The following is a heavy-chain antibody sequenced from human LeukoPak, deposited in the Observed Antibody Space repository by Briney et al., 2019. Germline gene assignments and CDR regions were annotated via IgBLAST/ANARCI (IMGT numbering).Heavy chain of an antibody. V-gene: IGHV3-7*01. J-gene: IGHJ4*02. CDR3: AKDSYSKGDY. CDR2: IKNDGTVK. D-gene: IGHD5-18*01. CDR1: GFTFSYHW. Sequence: GGSLRLSCAASGFTFSYHWMTWVRQAPGKGLEWVANIKNDGTVKNHVDSVKGRFTISRDNAKNSLYLQMNSLRAEDKGVYYCAKDSYSKGDYWGQGVLVTVSS.